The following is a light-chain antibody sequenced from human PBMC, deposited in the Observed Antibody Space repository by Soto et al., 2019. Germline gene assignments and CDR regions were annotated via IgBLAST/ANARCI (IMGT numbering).Light chain of an antibody. CDR2: RDD. Sequence: QAVVTQPPSVSAAPRQRVTISCSGAFSNIGDNGVNWYQQLPQKAPKLLIYRDDLLSSGVSDRFSGSKSGTSASLAISGLQSEDEAHYYCATWDVSLNGVVFGGGTKLTVL. CDR3: ATWDVSLNGVV. V-gene: IGLV1-36*01. J-gene: IGLJ2*01. CDR1: FSNIGDNG.